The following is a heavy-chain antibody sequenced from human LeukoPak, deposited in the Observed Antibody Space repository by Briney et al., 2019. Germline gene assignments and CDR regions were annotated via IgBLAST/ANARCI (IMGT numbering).Heavy chain of an antibody. V-gene: IGHV3-30*02. CDR3: AKDRQQNLDY. CDR1: AFIFSNHG. D-gene: IGHD6-13*01. Sequence: SGGSLRLSCRASAFIFSNHGMHWVRQAPGKGLEWVAFIRYDGSNKYYADSVKGRFTISRDNSKNTLYLQMNSLRAEDTAVYYCAKDRQQNLDYWGQGTLVTVSS. J-gene: IGHJ4*02. CDR2: IRYDGSNK.